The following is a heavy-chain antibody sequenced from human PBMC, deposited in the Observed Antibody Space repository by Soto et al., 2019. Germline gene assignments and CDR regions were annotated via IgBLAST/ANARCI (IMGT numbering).Heavy chain of an antibody. CDR3: VRVGGYYGDFPNFDY. CDR1: GSSISPFY. D-gene: IGHD4-17*01. V-gene: IGHV4-59*01. Sequence: SETLSLTCSVSGSSISPFYWSWIRQSPGKGLEWIGYIYYTGSTKYNPSLKSRVTISVETTKKQFSLRLRSVTAADTAVYYCVRVGGYYGDFPNFDYWGQGTLVTVSS. CDR2: IYYTGST. J-gene: IGHJ4*02.